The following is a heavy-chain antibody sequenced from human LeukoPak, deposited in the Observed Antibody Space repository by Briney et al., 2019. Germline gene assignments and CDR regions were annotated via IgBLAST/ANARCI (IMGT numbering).Heavy chain of an antibody. V-gene: IGHV1-2*02. Sequence: ASVKVSCKASGYIFTGYYMHWVRQAPGQGLEWMGWINPNSGGTNYAQKFQGRVTMTRDTSISTAYMELSRLRSDGTAVYYCARVLIYYYGSGSYRNYYFDYWGQGTLVTVSS. CDR1: GYIFTGYY. J-gene: IGHJ4*02. D-gene: IGHD3-10*01. CDR2: INPNSGGT. CDR3: ARVLIYYYGSGSYRNYYFDY.